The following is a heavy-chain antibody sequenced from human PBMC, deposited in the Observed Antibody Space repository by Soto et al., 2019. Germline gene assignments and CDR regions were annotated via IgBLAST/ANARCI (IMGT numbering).Heavy chain of an antibody. CDR3: ARDPTP. J-gene: IGHJ5*02. Sequence: QVKLKESAPGLVKPSQTLSLTGPVSGASISSGGYYWSWSRQHPGKGLEWIGYIYYSGSTCYTPSLXSXXTIPVDTSKNQFSLKLSSVTAADTAVYYCARDPTPWGQGTLVTVSS. CDR1: GASISSGGYY. CDR2: IYYSGST. V-gene: IGHV4-31*03.